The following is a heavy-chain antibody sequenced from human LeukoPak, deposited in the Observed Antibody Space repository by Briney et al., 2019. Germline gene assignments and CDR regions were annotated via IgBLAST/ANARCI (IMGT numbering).Heavy chain of an antibody. V-gene: IGHV4-59*01. J-gene: IGHJ6*02. D-gene: IGHD1-26*01. CDR2: IYYSGST. Sequence: SETLSLTCTVSGGSINSYYWTWIRQPPGKGLEWIGYIYYSGSTNYNPSLKSRVTISVDTSKNQFSLKLSSVTAADTAVYYCARGQGANYYYYGMDVWGQGTTVTVSS. CDR1: GGSINSYY. CDR3: ARGQGANYYYYGMDV.